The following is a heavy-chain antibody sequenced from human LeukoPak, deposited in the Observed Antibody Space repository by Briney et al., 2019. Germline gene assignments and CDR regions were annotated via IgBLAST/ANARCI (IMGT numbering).Heavy chain of an antibody. J-gene: IGHJ5*02. CDR1: GYSISSGYY. D-gene: IGHD2-15*01. CDR3: ARLPNVTPPLVGS. Sequence: SETLSLSCAVSGYSISSGYYWGWIRQPPGKGLEWIGGIYHSGSTYYNPSLKSRVTISVDTSKNQFSLKLSSVTAADTAVYYCARLPNVTPPLVGSWGQGTLVTVSS. CDR2: IYHSGST. V-gene: IGHV4-38-2*01.